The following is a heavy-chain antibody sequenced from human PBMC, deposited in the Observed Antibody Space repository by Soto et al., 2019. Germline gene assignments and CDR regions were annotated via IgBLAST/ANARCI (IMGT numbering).Heavy chain of an antibody. Sequence: QVQLQESGPGLVKPSETLSLTCSVSGGSIGSYYWSWIRQPPGKGLEWIGYIYYSGSTNYNSSLKRRVTISVDTSKNQFSLKLSSVTAADTAVYYCARGGWRQIDYWGQGTLVTVSS. CDR3: ARGGWRQIDY. CDR2: IYYSGST. D-gene: IGHD3-3*01. CDR1: GGSIGSYY. V-gene: IGHV4-59*08. J-gene: IGHJ4*02.